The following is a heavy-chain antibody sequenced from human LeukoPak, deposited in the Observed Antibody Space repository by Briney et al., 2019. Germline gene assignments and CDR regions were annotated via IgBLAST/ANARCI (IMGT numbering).Heavy chain of an antibody. V-gene: IGHV4-4*02. CDR2: IYHSGST. J-gene: IGHJ4*02. CDR1: GGSISSSNW. Sequence: SETLSLTCAVSGGSISSSNWWSWVRQPPGKGLEWIGVIYHSGSTNYNPSLKSRVTISVDKSKNQFSLKLSSVTAADTAVYYCASVPRGPDIAAAGTPGSYYFDYWGQGTLVTVSS. CDR3: ASVPRGPDIAAAGTPGSYYFDY. D-gene: IGHD6-13*01.